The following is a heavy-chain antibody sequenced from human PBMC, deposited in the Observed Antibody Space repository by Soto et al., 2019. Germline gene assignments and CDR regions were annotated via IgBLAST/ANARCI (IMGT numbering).Heavy chain of an antibody. CDR1: GYSFTSYW. CDR2: IDPSDSYT. CDR3: ARQLELELRDGYYYYYGMDV. D-gene: IGHD1-7*01. Sequence: GESLKISCKGSGYSFTSYWISWVRQMPGKGLEWMGRIDPSDSYTNYSPSFQGHVTISADKSISTAYLQWSSLKASDTAMYYCARQLELELRDGYYYYYGMDVWGQGTTVTVSS. V-gene: IGHV5-10-1*01. J-gene: IGHJ6*02.